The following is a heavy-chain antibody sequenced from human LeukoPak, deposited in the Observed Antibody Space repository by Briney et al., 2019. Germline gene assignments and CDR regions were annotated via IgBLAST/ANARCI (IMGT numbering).Heavy chain of an antibody. CDR3: ARESAYCSGGSCPFKI. D-gene: IGHD2-15*01. CDR2: IYYSGST. Sequence: ASETVSLTCTASGGSISSGGYYWSWIRQHPGKGLEWIGYIYYSGSTYYNPSLKSRVPISVDTSKNQFSLKLSSVTAADTAVYYCARESAYCSGGSCPFKIWGQGTMVTVSS. CDR1: GGSISSGGYY. J-gene: IGHJ3*02. V-gene: IGHV4-31*03.